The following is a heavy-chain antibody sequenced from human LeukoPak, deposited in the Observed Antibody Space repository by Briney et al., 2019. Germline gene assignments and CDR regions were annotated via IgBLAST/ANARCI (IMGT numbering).Heavy chain of an antibody. J-gene: IGHJ5*02. CDR2: ISYDGSNK. CDR3: ARGLQQWLVRPDNWFDP. V-gene: IGHV3-30-3*01. D-gene: IGHD6-19*01. CDR1: GFTFSSYA. Sequence: GGSLRLSCAASGFTFSSYAMHWVRQAPGKGLEWVAVISYDGSNKYYADSVKGRFTISRDNSKNTLYLQMNSLRAEDTAVYYCARGLQQWLVRPDNWFDPWGQGTLVTVSS.